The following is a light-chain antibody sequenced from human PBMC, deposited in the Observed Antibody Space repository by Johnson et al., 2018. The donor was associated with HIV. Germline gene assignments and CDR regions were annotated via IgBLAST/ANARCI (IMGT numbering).Light chain of an antibody. V-gene: IGLV1-51*02. J-gene: IGLJ1*01. CDR3: GTWDSSLSAEV. Sequence: QSVLTQPPSVSAAPGQKVTISCSGSSSNIVNNYVSWYQQLPGTAPKLLIYENNKRPSGIPDRFSGSKSGTSATLGITGLQTGDEADYYCGTWDSSLSAEVFGTGTKVTVL. CDR2: ENN. CDR1: SSNIVNNY.